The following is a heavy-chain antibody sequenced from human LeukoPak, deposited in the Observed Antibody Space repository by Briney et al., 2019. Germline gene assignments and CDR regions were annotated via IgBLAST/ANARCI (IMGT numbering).Heavy chain of an antibody. CDR3: VKVNSNYFDY. J-gene: IGHJ4*02. CDR2: MGSNGAST. D-gene: IGHD4-11*01. CDR1: GFTFSSYT. Sequence: PGGSLRLSCSASGFTFSSYTMHWVRQAPGKGLEYVSAMGSNGASTYYADSVKGRFTISRDNSKNTLFLQMSSLRAEDTALYYCVKVNSNYFDYWGQGTLVTVSS. V-gene: IGHV3-64D*09.